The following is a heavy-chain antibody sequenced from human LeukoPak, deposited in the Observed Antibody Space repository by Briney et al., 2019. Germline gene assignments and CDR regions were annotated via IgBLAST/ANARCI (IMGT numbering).Heavy chain of an antibody. J-gene: IGHJ4*02. CDR3: ARDGPIFGAALDY. CDR1: GGSISSGGYY. CDR2: IYHSGST. V-gene: IGHV4-30-2*01. Sequence: PSETLSLTCTVSGGSISSGGYYWSWSRQAPGKGLEWIGYIYHSGSTYYNPSLKSRVTISVDRSKNQFSLKLSSVTAADTAVYYCARDGPIFGAALDYWGQGTLVTVSS. D-gene: IGHD3-3*01.